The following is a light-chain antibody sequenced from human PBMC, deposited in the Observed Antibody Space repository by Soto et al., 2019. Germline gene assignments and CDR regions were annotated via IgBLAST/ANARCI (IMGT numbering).Light chain of an antibody. CDR2: DAS. CDR3: QQYNSYLWT. J-gene: IGKJ1*01. CDR1: QSISSW. V-gene: IGKV1-5*01. Sequence: DIQMTQSPSTLSASVGDRVTITCRASQSISSWLAWYQQKPGKAPKLLIYDASSLESGVPSRFSGSGSVTEFTLTISSLQPDDFATYYCQQYNSYLWTFGQGTKVDIK.